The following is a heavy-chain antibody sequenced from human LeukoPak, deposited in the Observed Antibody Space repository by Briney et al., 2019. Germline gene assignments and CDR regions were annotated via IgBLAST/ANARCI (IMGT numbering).Heavy chain of an antibody. J-gene: IGHJ6*03. CDR3: ARATGSVDYYYMDV. CDR1: GYTFTGYY. Sequence: GASVKVSCKTSGYTFTGYYVHWVRQAPGQGVEGMGWINPNSGGTNYAQKFQGRVAMTRDTSISTAYMEVSRLRSDDTAMFYCARATGSVDYYYMDVWGKGTTVTVSS. D-gene: IGHD1-1*01. CDR2: INPNSGGT. V-gene: IGHV1-2*02.